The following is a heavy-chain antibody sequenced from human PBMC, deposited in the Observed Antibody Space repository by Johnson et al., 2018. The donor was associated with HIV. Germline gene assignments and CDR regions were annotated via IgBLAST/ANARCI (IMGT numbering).Heavy chain of an antibody. CDR1: GFTFSYYA. J-gene: IGHJ3*02. V-gene: IGHV3-30*04. CDR2: ISHDGSNK. Sequence: QVQLVESGGAFVKPGGSLRLSCVASGFTFSYYAIFWVRQAPGKGLEWVAVISHDGSNKYYADSLKGRFTISRDNSKNTLYLQMNILRAEDTAVYFCAKEAYYVEAFDIWGQGTMVTVSS. D-gene: IGHD3-16*01. CDR3: AKEAYYVEAFDI.